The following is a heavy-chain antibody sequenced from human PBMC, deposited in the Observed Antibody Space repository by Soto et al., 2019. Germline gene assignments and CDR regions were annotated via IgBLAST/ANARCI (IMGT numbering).Heavy chain of an antibody. CDR1: GGSISSGGYY. J-gene: IGHJ5*02. Sequence: QVQLQESGPGLVKPSQTLSLTCTVSGGSISSGGYYWSWIRQHPGKGLEWIGYIYHSGTTYYNPYLKRRVTISVETTTTQSSLKLPSVTAADKAVYYCARFRGNQLLGWFAPWGQGTLVTVSS. V-gene: IGHV4-31*03. D-gene: IGHD2-2*01. CDR3: ARFRGNQLLGWFAP. CDR2: IYHSGTT.